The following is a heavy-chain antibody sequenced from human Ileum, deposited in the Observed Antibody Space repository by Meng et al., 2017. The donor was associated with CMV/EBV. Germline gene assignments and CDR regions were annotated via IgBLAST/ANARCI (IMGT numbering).Heavy chain of an antibody. D-gene: IGHD4/OR15-4a*01. Sequence: GGSLRLSCAASGFIFSTYAMSWVRQAPGKGLEWGSVISKGGSDTYYADSMKGRFTMSRDDSTNIVYLQMSSLQADDTARYFCATCHRGPDYFLDHWGQGTLVTVSS. CDR2: ISKGGSDT. CDR3: ATCHRGPDYFLDH. CDR1: GFIFSTYA. V-gene: IGHV3-23*03. J-gene: IGHJ4*02.